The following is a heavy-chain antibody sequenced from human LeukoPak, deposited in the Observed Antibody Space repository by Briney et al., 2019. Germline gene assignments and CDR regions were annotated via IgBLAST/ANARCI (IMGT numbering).Heavy chain of an antibody. CDR1: GGSISSSSYY. J-gene: IGHJ6*04. CDR2: ISYTGST. D-gene: IGHD3-10*01. Sequence: PSETLSLTCSVSGGSISSSSYYWGWIRQPPGKGLEWIGSISYTGSTSYNPSLKSRVSISVDTSKNQFSLKLSSVTAADTAVYYCARRGDVWGKGTTVTISS. CDR3: ARRGDV. V-gene: IGHV4-39*07.